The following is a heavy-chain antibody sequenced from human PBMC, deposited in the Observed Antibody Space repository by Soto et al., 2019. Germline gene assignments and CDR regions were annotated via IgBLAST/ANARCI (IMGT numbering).Heavy chain of an antibody. D-gene: IGHD3-22*01. J-gene: IGHJ4*02. CDR3: TADYYDSSGYFDY. Sequence: SETLSLTCTVSGGSISSGDYYWSWIRQPPGKGLEWIGYIYYSGSTYYNPSLKSRVTISVDTSKNQFSLKLSSVTAADTAVYYCTADYYDSSGYFDYWGQGALVTVS. CDR1: GGSISSGDYY. V-gene: IGHV4-30-4*01. CDR2: IYYSGST.